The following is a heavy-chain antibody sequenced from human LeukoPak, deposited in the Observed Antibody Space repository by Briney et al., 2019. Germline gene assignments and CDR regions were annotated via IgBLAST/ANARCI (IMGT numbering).Heavy chain of an antibody. Sequence: ASVKVSCKASGYTFTSYGISWVRQAPGQGLEWMGWISAYNGNTNYAQKLQGRVTMTTDTSTSTAYMELRSLRSDDTAVYYCARAQTSIAVAGLNRFDPWGQGTLVTVSS. CDR1: GYTFTSYG. V-gene: IGHV1-18*01. D-gene: IGHD6-19*01. CDR2: ISAYNGNT. CDR3: ARAQTSIAVAGLNRFDP. J-gene: IGHJ5*02.